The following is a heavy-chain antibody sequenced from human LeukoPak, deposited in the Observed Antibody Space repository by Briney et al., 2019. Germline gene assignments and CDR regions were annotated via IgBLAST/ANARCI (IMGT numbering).Heavy chain of an antibody. Sequence: GGSLRLSCAASGFTFDDYAMHWVRQAPGKGLEWVSGISWNSGSIGYADSVKGRFTISRDNAKNSLYLQMNSLRAEDTALYYCARAPATNEWRCMDYWGQGTLVTVSS. J-gene: IGHJ4*02. V-gene: IGHV3-9*01. CDR1: GFTFDDYA. CDR2: ISWNSGSI. CDR3: ARAPATNEWRCMDY. D-gene: IGHD2-8*02.